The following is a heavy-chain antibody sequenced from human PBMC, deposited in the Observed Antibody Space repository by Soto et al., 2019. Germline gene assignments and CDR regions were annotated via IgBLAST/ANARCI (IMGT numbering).Heavy chain of an antibody. V-gene: IGHV4-59*08. J-gene: IGHJ4*02. CDR2: IYYTGST. D-gene: IGHD1-1*01. Sequence: QVQLQESGPGLVKRSETLSLTCSVSSDSIKTYYWSWIRQPPGKGLEWIGHIYYTGSTNYNPSLKGRVTISVDTSKNQSSLKLSSVTAADTAVYDCAGLRQRLDKNVDYWGQVTLVTVSS. CDR3: AGLRQRLDKNVDY. CDR1: SDSIKTYY.